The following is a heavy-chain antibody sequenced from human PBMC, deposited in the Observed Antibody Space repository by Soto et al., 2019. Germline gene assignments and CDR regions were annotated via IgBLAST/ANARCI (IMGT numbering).Heavy chain of an antibody. Sequence: QVQLHESGPGLVKPSETLSLTCTVSGGSVISDYWSWIRQPPGKGLEWIAYIHYSGSTNYNPSLKSRVAMSIDRSKSQVSLKLSSVTATDTAVYYCARTTASGYMDVWGKGTTVTVSS. CDR1: GGSVISDY. CDR2: IHYSGST. V-gene: IGHV4-59*08. CDR3: ARTTASGYMDV. J-gene: IGHJ6*03. D-gene: IGHD4-17*01.